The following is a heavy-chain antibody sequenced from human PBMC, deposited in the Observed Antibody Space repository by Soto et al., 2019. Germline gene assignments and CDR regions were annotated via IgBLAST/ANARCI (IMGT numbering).Heavy chain of an antibody. CDR3: ARTSNLIAAAGTWWFDP. V-gene: IGHV1-18*01. CDR1: GYTFTSYG. D-gene: IGHD6-13*01. CDR2: ISAYNGNT. J-gene: IGHJ5*02. Sequence: GASVKVSCKASGYTFTSYGISWVRQAPGQGLEWMGWISAYNGNTNYAQKLQGRVTMTTDTSTSTAYMELRSLRSDDTAVYYCARTSNLIAAAGTWWFDPWGQGTLVTVS.